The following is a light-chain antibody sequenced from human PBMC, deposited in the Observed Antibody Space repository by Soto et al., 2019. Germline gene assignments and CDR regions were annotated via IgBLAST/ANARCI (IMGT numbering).Light chain of an antibody. V-gene: IGKV1-39*01. CDR3: QQTYSTLFT. CDR1: QSISRY. J-gene: IGKJ3*01. Sequence: DIQMTQSPSALSASVGDRVTITCRASQSISRYLNWYQQKPGKAPEPLIYAASSLQSGVPSRFSGSGSGTDFTLTISNLQPEDFATYFCQQTYSTLFTFGPGTRVEIK. CDR2: AAS.